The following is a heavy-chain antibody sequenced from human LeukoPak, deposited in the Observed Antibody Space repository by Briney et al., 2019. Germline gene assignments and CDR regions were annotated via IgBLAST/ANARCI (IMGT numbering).Heavy chain of an antibody. CDR2: IYYSGST. V-gene: IGHV4-39*01. J-gene: IGHJ3*02. CDR1: GGSISSYY. CDR3: ARGQRELLDAFDI. Sequence: PSETLSLTCTVSGGSISSYYWGWIRQPPGKGLEWIGSIYYSGSTYYNPSLKSRVTISVDTSKNQFSLKLSSVTAADTAVYYCARGQRELLDAFDIWGQGTMVTVSS. D-gene: IGHD1-26*01.